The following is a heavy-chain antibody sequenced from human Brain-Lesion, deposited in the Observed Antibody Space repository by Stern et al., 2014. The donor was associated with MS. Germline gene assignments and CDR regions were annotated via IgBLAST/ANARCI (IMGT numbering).Heavy chain of an antibody. CDR2: IYYIGFT. J-gene: IGHJ4*02. V-gene: IGHV4-39*01. D-gene: IGHD1-26*01. CDR1: GGSISSSTYY. Sequence: QVQLVESGPGLVKPSETLSLTCTVSGGSISSSTYYWAWIRQPPGKGLEWIGNIYYIGFTYYNPSLKSRVPIAVDMSKNQFSLKLSSVTAADTAIYYCARHDSVPRPSQLYSARDRGPGYFDYWGQGTLVTVSS. CDR3: ARHDSVPRPSQLYSARDRGPGYFDY.